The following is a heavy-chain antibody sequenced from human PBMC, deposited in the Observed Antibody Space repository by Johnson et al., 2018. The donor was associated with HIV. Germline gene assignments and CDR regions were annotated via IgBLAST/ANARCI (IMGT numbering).Heavy chain of an antibody. J-gene: IGHJ3*02. CDR3: ARGRWLLEPIDI. D-gene: IGHD5-24*01. CDR1: GFTFDDYA. CDR2: INLNGAST. V-gene: IGHV3-9*01. Sequence: VQLVESGGGLVQPGRSLRLSCAASGFTFDDYAMHWVRQSPGKGLEWVSGINLNGASTGYADSVKGRFTISRDNAKNSLYLQMNSLRAEETALYYCARGRWLLEPIDIWGQGTMVTVSS.